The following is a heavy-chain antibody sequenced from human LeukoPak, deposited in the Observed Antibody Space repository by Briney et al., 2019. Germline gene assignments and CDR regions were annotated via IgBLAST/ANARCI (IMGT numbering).Heavy chain of an antibody. CDR3: AKDHPRIAVADDAFDI. J-gene: IGHJ3*02. V-gene: IGHV3-23*01. CDR2: ISGSGGST. D-gene: IGHD6-19*01. CDR1: GFTFSNYA. Sequence: QPGGSLRLSCAASGFTFSNYAMTWVRQAPGKGLEWVSAISGSGGSTYYADSVKGRFTISRDNSKNTLYLQMNSLRAEDTAVYYCAKDHPRIAVADDAFDIWGQGTMVTVSS.